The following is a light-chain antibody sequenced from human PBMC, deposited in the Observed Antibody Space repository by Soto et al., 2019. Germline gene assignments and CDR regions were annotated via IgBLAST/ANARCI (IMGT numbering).Light chain of an antibody. CDR2: AAS. J-gene: IGKJ1*01. V-gene: IGKV3-20*01. Sequence: EIVLTQSPGTLSLSPGERATLSCRVSQSVTSNYLAWYQQKPGQAPRLLIYAASSRATAIPDRFSGSGSGTDFTLTISRLEPEDFAVYYCQQYGSSPKTFGQGTKLEIK. CDR1: QSVTSNY. CDR3: QQYGSSPKT.